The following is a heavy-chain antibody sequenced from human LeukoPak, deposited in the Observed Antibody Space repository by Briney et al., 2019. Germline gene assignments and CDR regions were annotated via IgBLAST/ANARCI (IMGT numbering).Heavy chain of an antibody. Sequence: PGGSLRLSCAASGFTFSSYSMNWVRQAPGKGLEWVSSISSSSSYIYYADSVKGRFTISRDNAKNSLYLQMNSLRAGDTAVYYCAREGTEGDSSGYSTIGGFDYWGQGTLVTVSS. V-gene: IGHV3-21*01. CDR2: ISSSSSYI. J-gene: IGHJ4*02. CDR3: AREGTEGDSSGYSTIGGFDY. CDR1: GFTFSSYS. D-gene: IGHD3-22*01.